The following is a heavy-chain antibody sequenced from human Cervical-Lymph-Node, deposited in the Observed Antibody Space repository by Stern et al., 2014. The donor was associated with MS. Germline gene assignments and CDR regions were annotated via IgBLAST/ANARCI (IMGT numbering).Heavy chain of an antibody. Sequence: EVQLVESGGGLVQPGRSRRLSCVASGFVLGDYAMHWVRQVPGKGLEWVSGISWNGNISVYADSVKGRFPFSRDNAKNSMFLQMDSLRTEDTALYYCACLAVAGTGGMDVWGQGTTVTVS. CDR2: ISWNGNIS. CDR1: GFVLGDYA. J-gene: IGHJ6*02. D-gene: IGHD6-19*01. V-gene: IGHV3-9*01. CDR3: ACLAVAGTGGMDV.